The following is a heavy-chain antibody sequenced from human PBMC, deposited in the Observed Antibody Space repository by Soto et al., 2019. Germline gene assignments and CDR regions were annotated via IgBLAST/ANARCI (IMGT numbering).Heavy chain of an antibody. D-gene: IGHD5-18*01. J-gene: IGHJ4*02. CDR1: GGSISSSNYY. CDR2: IYYSGST. CDR3: ARRPGYTYGTGYFDY. V-gene: IGHV4-39*01. Sequence: SETLSLTCTASGGSISSSNYYWGWIRQPPGKGLEWIGSIYYSGSTYYNPSLKSRVTISVDTSKNQFSLKLSSVTAADTAVFYCARRPGYTYGTGYFDYWGQGTLVTVSS.